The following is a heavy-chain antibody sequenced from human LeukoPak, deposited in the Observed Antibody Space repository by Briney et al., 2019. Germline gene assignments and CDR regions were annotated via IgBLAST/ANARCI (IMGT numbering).Heavy chain of an antibody. CDR2: IYYSGTT. Sequence: SETLSLTCTVSGGSISSSYWSGLRQPPGKGLEWIGYIYYSGTTNYNPSLKSRLTISVDTSKNQFSLKLSSVTAADTAVYYCARRGFCSGGTCLTFDLWGQGTLVTVSS. CDR3: ARRGFCSGGTCLTFDL. V-gene: IGHV4-59*08. CDR1: GGSISSSY. D-gene: IGHD2-15*01. J-gene: IGHJ4*02.